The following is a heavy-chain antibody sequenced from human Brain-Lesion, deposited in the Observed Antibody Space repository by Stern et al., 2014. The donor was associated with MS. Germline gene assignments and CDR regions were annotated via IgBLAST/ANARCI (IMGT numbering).Heavy chain of an antibody. CDR1: GGSISSGGYY. D-gene: IGHD2-2*01. CDR2: IFNSGST. V-gene: IGHV4-61*02. Sequence: QVQLQESGPGLVKPSQTLSLSCTVSGGSISSGGYYWSWIRQPAGKGLEWIGRIFNSGSTSYNPSLKSRVTLSKETSQKQFSLRLNSMTAADTAVYYCARGRVVPGFQYYATDVWGQGTTVIVSS. CDR3: ARGRVVPGFQYYATDV. J-gene: IGHJ6*02.